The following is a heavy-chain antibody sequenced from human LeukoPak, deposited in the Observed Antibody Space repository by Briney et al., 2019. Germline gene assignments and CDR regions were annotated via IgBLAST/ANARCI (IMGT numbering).Heavy chain of an antibody. CDR3: AKVLGITMIVFRY. V-gene: IGHV3-23*01. CDR2: ISGSGGST. Sequence: GGSLRLSCAASGFTFSSYAMSWVRQAPGKGLEWVSAISGSGGSTYYADSAKGRFTISRDNSKNTLYLQMNSLRAEDTAVYYCAKVLGITMIVFRYWGQGTLATVSS. D-gene: IGHD3-22*01. J-gene: IGHJ4*02. CDR1: GFTFSSYA.